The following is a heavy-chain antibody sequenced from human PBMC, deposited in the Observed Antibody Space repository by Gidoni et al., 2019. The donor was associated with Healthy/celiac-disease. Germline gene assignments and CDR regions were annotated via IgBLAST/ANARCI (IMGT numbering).Heavy chain of an antibody. V-gene: IGHV1-69*02. J-gene: IGHJ6*03. CDR2: IIPILGIA. CDR3: KYSSSSGYYYMDV. D-gene: IGHD6-6*01. CDR1: GGTFSSYT. Sequence: QVQLVQAGAEVKKPGASVKLACKASGGTFSSYTLSWVRQAPGQGLEWMGRIIPILGIANYAQMFQGRVTITADKSTSTAYIALSSLRSDDPAVYYCKYSSSSGYYYMDVWGKGTTVTVSS.